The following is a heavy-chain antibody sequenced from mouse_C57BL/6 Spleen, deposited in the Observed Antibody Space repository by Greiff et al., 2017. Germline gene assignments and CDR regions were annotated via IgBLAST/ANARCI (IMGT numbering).Heavy chain of an antibody. D-gene: IGHD3-1*01. V-gene: IGHV1-76*01. Sequence: VQLQQSGAELVRPGASVKLSCKASGYTFTDSYINWVKQRPGQGLEWIARIYPGSGNTYYNEKFKGKATLTAEKSSSTAYMQLSSLTSEDSAVYFCAREGLREWYFDVWGTGTTVTVSS. CDR3: AREGLREWYFDV. CDR1: GYTFTDSY. CDR2: IYPGSGNT. J-gene: IGHJ1*03.